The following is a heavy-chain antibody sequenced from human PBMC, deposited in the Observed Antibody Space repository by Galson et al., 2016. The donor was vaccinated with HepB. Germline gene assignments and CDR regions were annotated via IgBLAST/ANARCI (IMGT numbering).Heavy chain of an antibody. J-gene: IGHJ2*01. V-gene: IGHV4-4*02. Sequence: SETLSLTCAVSGGSISTDAWWTWVRLPPGKGLEWIGEVFQSGSTNYNPSLKSRVTISLDKSMNLFSLTLTSVTAADTAVYDCASYRYQVHWYFDLWGRGTPVTVSS. D-gene: IGHD5-18*01. CDR1: GGSISTDAW. CDR2: VFQSGST. CDR3: ASYRYQVHWYFDL.